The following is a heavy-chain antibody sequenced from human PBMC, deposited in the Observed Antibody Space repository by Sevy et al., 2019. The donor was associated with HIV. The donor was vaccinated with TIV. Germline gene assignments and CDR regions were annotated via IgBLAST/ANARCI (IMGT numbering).Heavy chain of an antibody. CDR1: GFTFSSYE. CDR2: ISSSGNTI. D-gene: IGHD3-10*01. V-gene: IGHV3-48*03. J-gene: IGHJ3*02. CDR3: ARPYGSGSWEAFDI. Sequence: GGSLRLSCEASGFTFSSYEMNWVRQAPGKGLEWVSSISSSGNTIYYADSVKGRFTISRDNAKNSLYLQMNSLRAEDTAIYYCARPYGSGSWEAFDIWGQGTMVTVSS.